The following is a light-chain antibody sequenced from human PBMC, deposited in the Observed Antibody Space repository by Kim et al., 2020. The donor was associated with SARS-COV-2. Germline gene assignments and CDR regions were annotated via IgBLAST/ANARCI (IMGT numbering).Light chain of an antibody. CDR2: GAS. CDR1: QSVSSN. V-gene: IGKV3-15*01. J-gene: IGKJ4*01. CDR3: QQYNNWPPLT. Sequence: EIVMTQSPATLSVSPGERATLSCRASQSVSSNLAWYQQKPGQAPRLLIYGASTRATGIPARFSGSGSGTEFTLTISSLQSEDFAVYYCQQYNNWPPLTFGGRTKLEI.